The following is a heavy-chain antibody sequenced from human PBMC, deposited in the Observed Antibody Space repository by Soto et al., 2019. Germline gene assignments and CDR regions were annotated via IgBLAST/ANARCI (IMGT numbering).Heavy chain of an antibody. CDR1: GFTFTSYS. CDR3: AKDLRAGSGYDFDY. V-gene: IGHV3-23*01. D-gene: IGHD5-12*01. Sequence: EVQLLQSGGGLVQPGGSLRLSCAASGFTFTSYSMTWVRQTPGKGLEWVAAVNPGGYSTYYADSVKGRFTISRANSNKTLYPQMNSLRAEDTAVYSSAKDLRAGSGYDFDYRDQGTLVTVSS. CDR2: VNPGGYST. J-gene: IGHJ4*02.